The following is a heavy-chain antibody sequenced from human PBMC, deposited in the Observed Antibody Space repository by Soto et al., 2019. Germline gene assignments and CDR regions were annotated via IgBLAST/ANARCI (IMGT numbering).Heavy chain of an antibody. V-gene: IGHV3-9*01. Sequence: GGSLRLSCAASGFIFEDHAMHWVRQAPGKGLEWVSSVSWNGVSIGYADSVRGRFTISRDNAKKSLFLQMDSLRPEDTAIYYCVRDQSSSPLLFGFWGQGILVTVSS. CDR3: VRDQSSSPLLFGF. J-gene: IGHJ4*02. D-gene: IGHD6-6*01. CDR2: VSWNGVSI. CDR1: GFIFEDHA.